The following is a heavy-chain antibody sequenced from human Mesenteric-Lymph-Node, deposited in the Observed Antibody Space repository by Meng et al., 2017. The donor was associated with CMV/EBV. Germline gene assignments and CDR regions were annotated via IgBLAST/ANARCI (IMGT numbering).Heavy chain of an antibody. CDR3: ARDTLTYSYGPGWIDP. J-gene: IGHJ5*02. D-gene: IGHD3-10*01. V-gene: IGHV4-39*02. CDR2: IFYSGSA. CDR1: GGSISSSWHY. Sequence: QLHRQESGPRLVKPSETLSLKCTVSGGSISSSWHYWGWIRQPPGKGLEWIGSIFYSGSAHYNPALESRVTISIDKSKNEFFLNLGSVTAADTAMYFCARDTLTYSYGPGWIDPWGQGTLVTVSS.